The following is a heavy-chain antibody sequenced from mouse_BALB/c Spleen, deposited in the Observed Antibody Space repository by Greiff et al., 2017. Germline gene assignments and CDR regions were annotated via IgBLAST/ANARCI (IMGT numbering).Heavy chain of an antibody. CDR1: GFTFSSFG. J-gene: IGHJ4*01. CDR3: ARELVYYAMDY. Sequence: EVQLVESGGGLVQPGGSRKLSCAASGFTFSSFGMHWVRQAPEKGLEWVAYISSGSSTIYYADTVKGRFTISRDNPKNTLFLQMTSLRSEDTAMYYCARELVYYAMDYWGQGTSVTVSS. D-gene: IGHD4-1*01. V-gene: IGHV5-17*02. CDR2: ISSGSSTI.